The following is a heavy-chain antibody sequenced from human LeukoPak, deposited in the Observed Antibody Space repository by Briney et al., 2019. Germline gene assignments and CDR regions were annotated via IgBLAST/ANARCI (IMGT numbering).Heavy chain of an antibody. Sequence: GASVKVSCKASGYTFSSYHMHWVRQAPGQGLEWMGVINPSGGGTTYAQKFQGRVTMTRDMSTTTVYMELSSLRSEDTAVYYCARDPSESGYSGYDDYWGQGTLVTVPS. J-gene: IGHJ4*02. D-gene: IGHD5-12*01. CDR3: ARDPSESGYSGYDDY. CDR2: INPSGGGT. V-gene: IGHV1-46*01. CDR1: GYTFSSYH.